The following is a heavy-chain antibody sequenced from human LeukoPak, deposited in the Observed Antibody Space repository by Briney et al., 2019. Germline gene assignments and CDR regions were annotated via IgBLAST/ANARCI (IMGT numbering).Heavy chain of an antibody. J-gene: IGHJ5*02. CDR1: GFTFTNYA. CDR3: AKDQAMIVVVYSTGWFDP. CDR2: IYGSGGST. V-gene: IGHV3-23*01. D-gene: IGHD3-22*01. Sequence: PGGSLRLSCAASGFTFTNYAMSWVRQTPGKGLEWVSAIYGSGGSTYYADSVKGRFTISRDNSKNTLYLQMNSLRAEDTAVYYCAKDQAMIVVVYSTGWFDPWGQGTLVTVSS.